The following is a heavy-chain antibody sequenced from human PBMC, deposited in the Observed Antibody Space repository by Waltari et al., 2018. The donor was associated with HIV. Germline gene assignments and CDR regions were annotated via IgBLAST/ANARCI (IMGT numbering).Heavy chain of an antibody. D-gene: IGHD3-9*01. J-gene: IGHJ1*01. CDR1: GYTFTSYT. CDR3: AREFRTLATSRFDV. Sequence: QVQLVQSESELRKPGTSVIISCKASGYTFTSYTINWVRQTPGQGLEWMGWVNPKTGNRRFAHNFTRRFDFSVDTSVSTARLQILDLQRDDAAVYFCAREFRTLATSRFDVWGQGTLLSVSS. V-gene: IGHV7-4-1*01. CDR2: VNPKTGNR.